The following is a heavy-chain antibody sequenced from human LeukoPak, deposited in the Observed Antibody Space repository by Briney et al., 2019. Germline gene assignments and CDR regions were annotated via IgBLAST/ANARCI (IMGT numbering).Heavy chain of an antibody. CDR1: GYSISSGDF. Sequence: PAETLSLTCTVSGYSISSGDFWGWIRQPPGKGLGWIGSSYHSGSTYYNPSLKSRVTISVDTSKNQFSLKLNLLTATDTAVYYCARDVPNYDSSGYRWAFDIWGQGTMVTVSS. V-gene: IGHV4-38-2*02. CDR2: SYHSGST. J-gene: IGHJ3*02. CDR3: ARDVPNYDSSGYRWAFDI. D-gene: IGHD3-22*01.